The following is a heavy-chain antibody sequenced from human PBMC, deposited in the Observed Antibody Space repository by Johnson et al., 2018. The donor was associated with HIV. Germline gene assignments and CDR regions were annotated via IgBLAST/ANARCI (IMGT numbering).Heavy chain of an antibody. J-gene: IGHJ3*02. V-gene: IGHV3-30*02. Sequence: QVQLVESGGGLVKPGGSLRLSCAASGFTFSDYYMSWIRQAPGKGLEWVAFIRYDGSNKYYADSVKGRVTISRDNSKNTLYLQMNSLRAEDTAVYYCAKDSSFSYYYSDAFDIWGQGTMVTVSS. CDR1: GFTFSDYY. CDR2: IRYDGSNK. CDR3: AKDSSFSYYYSDAFDI. D-gene: IGHD3-10*01.